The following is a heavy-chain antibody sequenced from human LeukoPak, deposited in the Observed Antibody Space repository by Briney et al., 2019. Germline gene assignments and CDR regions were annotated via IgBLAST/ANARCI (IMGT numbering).Heavy chain of an antibody. CDR2: IYYSGST. D-gene: IGHD3-22*01. V-gene: IGHV4-59*01. Sequence: SETLSLTCTVSGGSISSYYWSWIRQPPGKGLEWIGYIYYSGSTNYNPSLKSRVTISVDTSKNQFSLQLSSVTAADTAVYYCARARYCDSSGYPGPDYWGQGTLVTVSS. J-gene: IGHJ4*02. CDR1: GGSISSYY. CDR3: ARARYCDSSGYPGPDY.